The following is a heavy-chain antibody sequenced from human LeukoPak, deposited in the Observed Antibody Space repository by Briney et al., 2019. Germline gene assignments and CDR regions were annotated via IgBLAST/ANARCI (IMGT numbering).Heavy chain of an antibody. J-gene: IGHJ4*02. CDR3: ARGYTYGSWGGYFDY. V-gene: IGHV4-59*01. CDR1: GGSISSYY. Sequence: PSETLSLTCTVSGGSISSYYWTWIRQPPGKGLEWIGYIYYSGSTNYNPSLKSRVTISVDTSKNQFSLKLSSVTAADTAVCYCARGYTYGSWGGYFDYWGQGTLVTVSS. D-gene: IGHD5-18*01. CDR2: IYYSGST.